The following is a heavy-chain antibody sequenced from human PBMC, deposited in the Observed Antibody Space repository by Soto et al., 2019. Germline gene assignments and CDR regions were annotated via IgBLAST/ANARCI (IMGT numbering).Heavy chain of an antibody. Sequence: SGFTFSSYAMSWVRQAPGKGLEWVSAISGSGGSTYYADSVKGRFTISRDNSKNTLYLQMNSLRAEDTAVYYCAKDTLWNPFFNWGQGTLVTVSS. CDR3: AKDTLWNPFFN. J-gene: IGHJ4*02. CDR1: GFTFSSYA. D-gene: IGHD1-1*01. V-gene: IGHV3-23*01. CDR2: ISGSGGST.